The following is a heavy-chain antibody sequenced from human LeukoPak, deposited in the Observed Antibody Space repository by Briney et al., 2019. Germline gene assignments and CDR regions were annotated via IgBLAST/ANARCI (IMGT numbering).Heavy chain of an antibody. CDR3: ARLTTGGVGYFYF. CDR1: GYTFTGYY. CDR2: INPNSGCI. D-gene: IGHD3-16*01. J-gene: IGHJ4*02. Sequence: GASVKLSCKASGYTFTGYYMHMVRLTPAPGHERKGWINPNSGCINYAQKFQGRVTMTRDTSISTAYMELSRLRSDDTSGYYCARLTTGGVGYFYFGGQGKRVPV. V-gene: IGHV1-2*02.